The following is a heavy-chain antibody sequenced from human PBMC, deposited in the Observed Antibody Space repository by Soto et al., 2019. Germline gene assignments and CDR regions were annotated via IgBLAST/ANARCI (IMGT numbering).Heavy chain of an antibody. CDR2: ISGDSGAI. CDR1: GFTFSTSS. CDR3: ARGGRFTFGFDY. V-gene: IGHV3-23*01. Sequence: EVQLLESGGGLVQPGGSLRLSCAASGFTFSTSSMSWVRQAPGKGLEWVSAISGDSGAIYYADSVKGRVTISRDNSRDTLYLQLTRLTAEDTALYFCARGGRFTFGFDYWGQGTLISVSS. J-gene: IGHJ4*02. D-gene: IGHD3-16*01.